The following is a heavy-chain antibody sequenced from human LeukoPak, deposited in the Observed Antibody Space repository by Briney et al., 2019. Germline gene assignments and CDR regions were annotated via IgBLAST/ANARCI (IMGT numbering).Heavy chain of an antibody. Sequence: SETLSLTCTVSGGSISTHYWSWIRQPPGKGLEWIGYISDSGGTNYNPSLKSRVTTSLDPSKNQFFLNLSSVTAADTAVYYCARVRGYYDSSGYDYWGQGTLVTVSS. D-gene: IGHD3-22*01. V-gene: IGHV4-59*11. CDR2: ISDSGGT. CDR1: GGSISTHY. CDR3: ARVRGYYDSSGYDY. J-gene: IGHJ4*02.